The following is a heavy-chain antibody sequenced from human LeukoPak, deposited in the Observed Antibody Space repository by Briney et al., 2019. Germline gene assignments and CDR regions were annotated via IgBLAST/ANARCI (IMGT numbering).Heavy chain of an antibody. CDR3: TRVGYIDEGIDY. D-gene: IGHD5-24*01. V-gene: IGHV3-7*04. CDR1: GFPFSSYR. Sequence: GGSLRLSCVASGFPFSSYRMTWVRQAPGKGPEWVANIKQDGSKKSYVDSVKGRFTISRDNAKNSLYLQMNSLRAEDTAIYYCTRVGYIDEGIDYWGQGTLVTVSS. CDR2: IKQDGSKK. J-gene: IGHJ4*02.